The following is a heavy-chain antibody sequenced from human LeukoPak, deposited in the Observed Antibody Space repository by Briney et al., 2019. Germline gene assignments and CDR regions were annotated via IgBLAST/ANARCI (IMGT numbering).Heavy chain of an antibody. CDR1: GFTFSSYA. V-gene: IGHV3-23*01. J-gene: IGHJ4*02. D-gene: IGHD3-22*01. CDR2: ISGSGGST. CDR3: AKLPPPTYYYDSSGYYFDY. Sequence: GGSLRLSCAASGFTFSSYAMSWVRQAPGKGLEWVSAISGSGGSTYYADSVKGRFTISRDNSKNTLYLQMNSLRAEDTAVYYCAKLPPPTYYYDSSGYYFDYWGQGTLVTVSS.